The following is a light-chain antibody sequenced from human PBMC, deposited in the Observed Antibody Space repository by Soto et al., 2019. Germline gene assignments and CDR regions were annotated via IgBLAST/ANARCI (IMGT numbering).Light chain of an antibody. Sequence: QALVTQEPSLTVSPGGKVILTCGSTTGPVTTGHYPYWFQQKPGQAPRPLVYDTANIFSWTPVRFSGSLVGGKAALTLSGAQPEDEAEYYCLLSYRGDYVFGPGTKVTVL. CDR3: LLSYRGDYV. CDR1: TGPVTTGHY. V-gene: IGLV7-46*01. CDR2: DTA. J-gene: IGLJ1*01.